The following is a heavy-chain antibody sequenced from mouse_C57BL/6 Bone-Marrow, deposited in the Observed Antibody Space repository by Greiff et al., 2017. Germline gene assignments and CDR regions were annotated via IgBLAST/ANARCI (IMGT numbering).Heavy chain of an antibody. V-gene: IGHV2-9-1*01. J-gene: IGHJ3*01. CDR3: ATPPDGCYPFAY. CDR2: IWTGGGT. D-gene: IGHD2-3*01. Sequence: VQVVESGPGLVAPSQCLSITCTVSGYSLTSYAISWVRQPPGKGLEWLGVIWTGGGTNYNTAHKSRLSISKDNAKSQVFLKMNSLQTDDTARYYCATPPDGCYPFAYWGQGTLVTVSA. CDR1: GYSLTSYA.